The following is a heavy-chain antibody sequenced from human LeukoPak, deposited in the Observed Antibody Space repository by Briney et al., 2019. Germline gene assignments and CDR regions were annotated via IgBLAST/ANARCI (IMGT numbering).Heavy chain of an antibody. J-gene: IGHJ5*02. Sequence: ASVKLSCKASGGTFSSYAISWVRQAPGHGLEWMGGIIPIFGTAIYAPKYQGRVTMTEDTSTDTAYMERSSLRSEDTAVYYCATTLNWDLRWFDPWGEGTRVSVSS. CDR3: ATTLNWDLRWFDP. CDR2: IIPIFGTA. CDR1: GGTFSSYA. V-gene: IGHV1-69*06. D-gene: IGHD1-7*01.